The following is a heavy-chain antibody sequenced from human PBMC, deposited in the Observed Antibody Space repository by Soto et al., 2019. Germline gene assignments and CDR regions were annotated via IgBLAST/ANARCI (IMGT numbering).Heavy chain of an antibody. J-gene: IGHJ6*02. Sequence: QVQLVEFGGGVVQPGRSLRLSCAASGFTFSSYGMHWVRQAPGKGLEWVAVISYDGSNKYYADSVKGRFTISRDNSKNTLYLQMNSLRAEDTAVYYCAKGSYSHYYGMDVWGQGTTVTVSS. CDR3: AKGSYSHYYGMDV. V-gene: IGHV3-30*18. CDR2: ISYDGSNK. CDR1: GFTFSSYG.